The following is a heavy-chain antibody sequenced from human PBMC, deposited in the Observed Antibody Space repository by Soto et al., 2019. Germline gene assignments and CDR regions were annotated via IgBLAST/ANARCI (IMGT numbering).Heavy chain of an antibody. CDR2: ISYDGSNK. V-gene: IGHV3-30-3*01. D-gene: IGHD1-26*01. CDR3: ARGGGYSGSYYVEFLDY. CDR1: GFTFSSYA. J-gene: IGHJ4*02. Sequence: QVQLVESGGGVVQPGRSLRLSCAASGFTFSSYAMHWVRQAPGKGLEWVAVISYDGSNKYYADSVKGRFTISRDNSKNTLYLQMNSLRAEDTAVYYCARGGGYSGSYYVEFLDYWGQGTLVTVSS.